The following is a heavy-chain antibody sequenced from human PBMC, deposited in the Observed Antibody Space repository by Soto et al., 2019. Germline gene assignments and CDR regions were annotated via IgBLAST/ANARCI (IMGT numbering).Heavy chain of an antibody. D-gene: IGHD4-17*01. V-gene: IGHV3-53*04. CDR1: GFTVSSNY. CDR3: ACSYGDYYYYYMDV. CDR2: IYSGGST. J-gene: IGHJ6*03. Sequence: QPGGSLRLSCAASGFTVSSNYMSWVRQAPGKGLEWVSVIYSGGSTYYADSVKGRFTISRHNSKNTLYLQMNSLRAEDTAVYYCACSYGDYYYYYMDVWGKGTTVTVSS.